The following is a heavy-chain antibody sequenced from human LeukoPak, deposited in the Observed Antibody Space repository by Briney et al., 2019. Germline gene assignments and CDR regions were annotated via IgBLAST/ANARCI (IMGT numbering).Heavy chain of an antibody. CDR2: IYTSGST. CDR1: GGSISSYY. J-gene: IGHJ6*02. D-gene: IGHD2-2*01. Sequence: SETLSLTCAVYGGSISSYYWSWIRQPAGKGLEWIGRIYTSGSTNYNPSLKSRVTMSVDTSKNQFSLKLSSVTAADTAVYYCARDFYEGNCSSTSCYYYYGMDVWGQGTTVTVSS. V-gene: IGHV4-4*07. CDR3: ARDFYEGNCSSTSCYYYYGMDV.